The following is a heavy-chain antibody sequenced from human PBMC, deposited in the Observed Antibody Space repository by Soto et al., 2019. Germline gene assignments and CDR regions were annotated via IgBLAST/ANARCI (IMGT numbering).Heavy chain of an antibody. CDR3: AKPDYGDYGLGY. J-gene: IGHJ4*02. Sequence: GGSLRLSCAASGFTFSSYGMHLVRQAPGKGLEWVAVISYDGSNKYYADSVKGRFTISRDNSKNTLYLQMNSLRAEDTAVYYCAKPDYGDYGLGYWGQGTLVTVS. CDR1: GFTFSSYG. D-gene: IGHD4-17*01. V-gene: IGHV3-30*18. CDR2: ISYDGSNK.